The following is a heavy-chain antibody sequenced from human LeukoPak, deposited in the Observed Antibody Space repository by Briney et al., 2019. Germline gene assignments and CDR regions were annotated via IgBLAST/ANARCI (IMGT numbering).Heavy chain of an antibody. CDR1: GGSISSSSYY. Sequence: SETLSLTCTVSGGSISSSSYYWGWIRQPPGRGLECIGSIHYSGSTYYNPSLKSRVTISVDTSKNQFSLKLSSVTAADTAVYYCERGFGGTYYYDSSGYYAFDYWGQGTLVTVSS. D-gene: IGHD3-22*01. J-gene: IGHJ4*02. CDR2: IHYSGST. V-gene: IGHV4-39*01. CDR3: ERGFGGTYYYDSSGYYAFDY.